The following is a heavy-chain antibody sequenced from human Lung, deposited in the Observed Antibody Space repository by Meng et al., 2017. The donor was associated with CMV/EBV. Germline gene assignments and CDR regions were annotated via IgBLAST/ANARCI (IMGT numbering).Heavy chain of an antibody. CDR1: GFTFSSYG. Sequence: GESLKISCTASGFTFSSYGMHWVRQAPGKGLEWVTFLQFDGSNKYYADSVKGRFTISRDNSKNTLYLQMNSLRTEDTAVYYCAKGRVNTAMAHGLDYWGQGTLVTVSS. D-gene: IGHD5-18*01. CDR3: AKGRVNTAMAHGLDY. J-gene: IGHJ4*02. V-gene: IGHV3-30*02. CDR2: LQFDGSNK.